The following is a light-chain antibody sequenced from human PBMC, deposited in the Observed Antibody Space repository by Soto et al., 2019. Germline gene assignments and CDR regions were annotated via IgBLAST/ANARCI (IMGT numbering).Light chain of an antibody. Sequence: EIVLPESPGPLSLAPVERARLTSRASQSVSSSYLVWHQQKPGQAPRLLIYAASRRATGIPDRFSGSGSGTDFTLTISRLEPEDFAVYYCQQYGSSPWTFGQGTKVDI. CDR2: AAS. J-gene: IGKJ1*01. CDR1: QSVSSSY. CDR3: QQYGSSPWT. V-gene: IGKV3-20*01.